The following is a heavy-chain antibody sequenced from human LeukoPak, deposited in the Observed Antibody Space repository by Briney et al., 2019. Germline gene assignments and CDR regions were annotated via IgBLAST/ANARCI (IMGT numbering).Heavy chain of an antibody. V-gene: IGHV1-8*03. J-gene: IGHJ3*02. Sequence: ASVKVSCKASGYTFTSYDINWVRQATGQGLEWMGWMNPNSGNTGYAQKFQGRVTITRNTSISTAYMELSSLRSEDTAVYYCVRDYSNHDAFDIWGQGTLVTVSS. CDR2: MNPNSGNT. D-gene: IGHD4-11*01. CDR3: VRDYSNHDAFDI. CDR1: GYTFTSYD.